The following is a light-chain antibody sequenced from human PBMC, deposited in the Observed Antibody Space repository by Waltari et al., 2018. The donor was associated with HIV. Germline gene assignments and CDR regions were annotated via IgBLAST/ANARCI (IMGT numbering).Light chain of an antibody. Sequence: QSALTQPRSLSGSPGQSVTISCTGSSSDVGVYDFVSWYQQYPGKAPKLIIFNVSKRPSGVPDRFSGSKSGNTASLTISGLQAEDEADYHCCSHAGNLIFAFGTGTKVTVL. CDR1: SSDVGVYDF. J-gene: IGLJ1*01. CDR2: NVS. V-gene: IGLV2-11*01. CDR3: CSHAGNLIFA.